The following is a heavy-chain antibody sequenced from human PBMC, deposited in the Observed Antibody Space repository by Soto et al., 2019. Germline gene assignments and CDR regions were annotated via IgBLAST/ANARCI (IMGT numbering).Heavy chain of an antibody. D-gene: IGHD3-22*01. CDR2: ISAYNGNT. Sequence: VKVSCKASGYTFTSYGISWVRQAPGQGLEWMGWISAYNGNTNYAQKLQGRVTMTTDTSTSTAYMELRSLRSDDTAVYYCARDSSGYYSRSLDFDYWGQGTLVTVSS. CDR1: GYTFTSYG. CDR3: ARDSSGYYSRSLDFDY. V-gene: IGHV1-18*04. J-gene: IGHJ4*02.